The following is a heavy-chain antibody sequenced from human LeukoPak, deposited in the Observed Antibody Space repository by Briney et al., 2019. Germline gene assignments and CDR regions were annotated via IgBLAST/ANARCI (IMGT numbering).Heavy chain of an antibody. CDR2: ISAYNGNT. J-gene: IGHJ5*02. CDR1: GYTFTSYG. D-gene: IGHD3-10*01. CDR3: ASPLLARASGLHP. V-gene: IGHV1-18*04. Sequence: ASVKVSCKASGYTFTSYGISWVRQAPGQGLDWLGSISAYNGNTNYAQKLQGRVTMTTDTSTSTAYMELRTLRSDDPAVYSCASPLLARASGLHPSGQGTLVTVSS.